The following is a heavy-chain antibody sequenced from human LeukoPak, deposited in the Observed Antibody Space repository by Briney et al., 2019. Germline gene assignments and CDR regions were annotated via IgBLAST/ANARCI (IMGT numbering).Heavy chain of an antibody. Sequence: GGSLRLSCAASGFTFSSYAMSWGRQAPGKGLEWGSSISGSGGSTYYADSVKGRFTISRDNSKNTLYLHMNGLRAEDTAVYYCAKVDIVVVPAADLWGQGTLVTVSS. V-gene: IGHV3-23*01. D-gene: IGHD2-2*03. CDR1: GFTFSSYA. CDR3: AKVDIVVVPAADL. J-gene: IGHJ5*02. CDR2: ISGSGGST.